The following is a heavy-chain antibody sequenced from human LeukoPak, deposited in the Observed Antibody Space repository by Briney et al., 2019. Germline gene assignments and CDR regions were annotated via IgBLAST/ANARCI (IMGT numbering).Heavy chain of an antibody. CDR2: ISYDGSNK. CDR3: AREYYYDSSGYGFDY. V-gene: IGHV3-30*19. Sequence: GGSLRLSCAASGFTFSSYGMHWVRQAPGKGLEWVAVISYDGSNKYYADSVKGRFTISRDNSKNTLYLQMNSLRAEDTAVYYCAREYYYDSSGYGFDYWGQGTLVTVSS. CDR1: GFTFSSYG. D-gene: IGHD3-22*01. J-gene: IGHJ4*02.